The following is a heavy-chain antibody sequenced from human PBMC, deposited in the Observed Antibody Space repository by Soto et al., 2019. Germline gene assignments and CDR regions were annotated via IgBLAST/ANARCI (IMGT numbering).Heavy chain of an antibody. CDR2: IYYSGST. D-gene: IGHD6-6*01. Sequence: TLSLTCTVSCGSISSGGYYWSWIRQHPGKGLEWIGYIYYSGSTYYNPSLKSRVTISVDTSKNQFSLKLSSVTAADTAVYYCARGSSSSRWFDPWGRGTLVTVSS. CDR3: ARGSSSSRWFDP. J-gene: IGHJ5*02. V-gene: IGHV4-31*03. CDR1: CGSISSGGYY.